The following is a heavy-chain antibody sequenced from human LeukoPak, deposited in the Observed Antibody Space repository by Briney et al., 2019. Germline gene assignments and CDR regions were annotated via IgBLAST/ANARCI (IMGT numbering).Heavy chain of an antibody. CDR3: ARAPSDYCSSTSCYGGVDV. V-gene: IGHV1-69*13. D-gene: IGHD2-2*01. CDR1: GGTFSSYA. Sequence: GASVKVSCKASGGTFSSYAISWVRQAPGQGLEWMGGIIPIFGTANYAQKFQGRVTITADESTSTAYMELSSLRSEDTAVYYCARAPSDYCSSTSCYGGVDVWGQGTTVTVSS. CDR2: IIPIFGTA. J-gene: IGHJ6*02.